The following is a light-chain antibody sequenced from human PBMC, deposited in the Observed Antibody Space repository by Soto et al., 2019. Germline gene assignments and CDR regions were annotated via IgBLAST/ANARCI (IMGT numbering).Light chain of an antibody. CDR2: DAS. Sequence: EIVLTQSLGTLSLSPGEKVTLSCRASQSIRSNSLAWYHQIPGQAPRILIYDASSRATGIPERFSGSGSVTDFNLNISRLEPEDLAVYYCQQYGSSSIFTFGQGTNLEIK. V-gene: IGKV3-20*01. J-gene: IGKJ2*01. CDR1: QSIRSNS. CDR3: QQYGSSSIFT.